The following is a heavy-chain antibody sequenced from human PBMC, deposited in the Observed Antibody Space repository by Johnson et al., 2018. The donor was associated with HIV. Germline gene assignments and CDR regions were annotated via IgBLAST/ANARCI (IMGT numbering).Heavy chain of an antibody. CDR2: LSGSGGST. CDR1: GFTFDDYA. V-gene: IGHV3-23*04. CDR3: AKDSGYENAFDI. J-gene: IGHJ3*02. Sequence: VQLVESGGGVVRPGGSLRLSCAASGFTFDDYAMSWVRQAPGKGLEWVSALSGSGGSTYYADSVTGRFTISRDNSKNTLYLQMNSLRAEDTALYYCAKDSGYENAFDIWGQGTMVTVSS. D-gene: IGHD5-12*01.